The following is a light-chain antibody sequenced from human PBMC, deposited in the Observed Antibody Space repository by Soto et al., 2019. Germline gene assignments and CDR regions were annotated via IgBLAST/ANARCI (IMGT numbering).Light chain of an antibody. V-gene: IGKV1-39*01. CDR2: AAS. Sequence: DIQMTQSPSSLSASVGDRVTITCRASQSISSYLNWYQQKPGKAPKLLIYAASSLQSGVPSRFSGSGSGTDFTLTISSLQPEDFETYYCKQSYSTPRTFGQGDQGGYQT. CDR3: KQSYSTPRT. J-gene: IGKJ1*01. CDR1: QSISSY.